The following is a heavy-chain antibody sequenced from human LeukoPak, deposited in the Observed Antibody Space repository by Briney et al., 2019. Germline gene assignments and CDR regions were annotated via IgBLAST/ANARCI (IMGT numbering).Heavy chain of an antibody. Sequence: GSPRLSCAASGFTFSSYSMNWVRQAPGKGLEWVANIKQDGSEKYYVDSVKGRFTISRDNSKNTLYLQMNSLRAEDTAVYYCAKAEGVVTRWYYFDYWGQGTLVTVSS. CDR2: IKQDGSEK. CDR3: AKAEGVVTRWYYFDY. J-gene: IGHJ4*02. D-gene: IGHD3-22*01. CDR1: GFTFSSYS. V-gene: IGHV3-7*01.